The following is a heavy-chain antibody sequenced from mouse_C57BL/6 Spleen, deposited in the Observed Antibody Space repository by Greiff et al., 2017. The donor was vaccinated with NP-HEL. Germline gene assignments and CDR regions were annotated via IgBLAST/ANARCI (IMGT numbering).Heavy chain of an antibody. V-gene: IGHV3-6*01. CDR2: ISYDGSN. CDR1: GYSITSGYY. CDR3: ARNAYYSNPNYAMDY. J-gene: IGHJ4*01. D-gene: IGHD2-5*01. Sequence: EVQLMESGPGLVKPSQSLSLTCSVTGYSITSGYYWNWIRQFPGNKLEWMGYISYDGSNNYNPSLKNRISITRDTSKNQFFLKLNSVTTEDTATYYGARNAYYSNPNYAMDYWGQGTSVTVSS.